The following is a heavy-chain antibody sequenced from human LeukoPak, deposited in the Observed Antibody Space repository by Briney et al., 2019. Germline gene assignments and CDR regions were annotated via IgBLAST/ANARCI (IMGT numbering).Heavy chain of an antibody. Sequence: PSETLSLTCAVYGGSFSGYYWSWIRQPPGKGLEWIGEINHSGSTNYNPSLKSRVTISVDTSMNQFSLKLSSVTAADTAVYYCARGAWGYSSGWYLRHWGQGTLVTVSS. CDR3: ARGAWGYSSGWYLRH. CDR2: INHSGST. J-gene: IGHJ4*02. V-gene: IGHV4-34*01. D-gene: IGHD6-19*01. CDR1: GGSFSGYY.